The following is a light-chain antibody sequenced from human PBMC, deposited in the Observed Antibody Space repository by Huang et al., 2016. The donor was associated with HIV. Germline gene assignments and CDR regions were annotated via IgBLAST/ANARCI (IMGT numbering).Light chain of an antibody. Sequence: EIVMTKSPATLSVSPGESVTLSCRASQSVSSSLAWYQQKPGQAPRLLIYGASTRATGIPARFSGGGSRTEFTLTISSLQSEDSAVYFCQQYNNWPPWTFGQGTKVEI. CDR1: QSVSSS. CDR3: QQYNNWPPWT. J-gene: IGKJ1*01. V-gene: IGKV3-15*01. CDR2: GAS.